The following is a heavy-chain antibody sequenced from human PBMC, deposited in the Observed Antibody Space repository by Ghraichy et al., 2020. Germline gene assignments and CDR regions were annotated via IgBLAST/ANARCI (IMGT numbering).Heavy chain of an antibody. D-gene: IGHD1-26*01. Sequence: GGSLRLSCAASGFTFDDYAMHWVRQAPGKGLEWVSGISWNSGSIGYADSVKGRFTISRDNAKNSLYLQMNSLRAEDTALYYCAKVRKVGASSHYFDYWGQGTLVTVSS. CDR3: AKVRKVGASSHYFDY. CDR1: GFTFDDYA. CDR2: ISWNSGSI. J-gene: IGHJ4*02. V-gene: IGHV3-9*01.